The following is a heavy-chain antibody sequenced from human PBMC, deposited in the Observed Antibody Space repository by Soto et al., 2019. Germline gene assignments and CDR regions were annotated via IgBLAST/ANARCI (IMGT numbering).Heavy chain of an antibody. J-gene: IGHJ4*02. CDR3: ARGAWDNSAYFFFAS. D-gene: IGHD3-22*01. CDR2: INLNGYT. V-gene: IGHV4-34*01. Sequence: QVQLQQWGAGLLKPSETLSLTCAVYGGSFSDYYWTWIRQSPGKGLEWIGQINLNGYTKYSPSLQGRVTLSVDTTRQQVSLRLTSVTAADAAVYYCARGAWDNSAYFFFASWGQGTLVTVSS. CDR1: GGSFSDYY.